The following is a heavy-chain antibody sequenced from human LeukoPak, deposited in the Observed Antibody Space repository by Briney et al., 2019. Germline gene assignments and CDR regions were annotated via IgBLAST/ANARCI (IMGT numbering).Heavy chain of an antibody. J-gene: IGHJ4*02. CDR3: ARTRIAHNGATFLDY. CDR1: GGSISSYY. Sequence: SETLSLTCTVSGGSISSYYWSWIRQPAGKGLEWIGRIYTSGSTNYNPSLKSRVTMSVDTSKNQFSLKLSSVTAADTAVYYCARTRIAHNGATFLDYWGQGTLVTVSS. CDR2: IYTSGST. V-gene: IGHV4-4*07. D-gene: IGHD2-21*01.